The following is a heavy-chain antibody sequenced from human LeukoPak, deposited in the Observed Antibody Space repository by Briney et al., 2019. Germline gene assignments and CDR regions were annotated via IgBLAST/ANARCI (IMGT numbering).Heavy chain of an antibody. D-gene: IGHD3-3*02. CDR1: GFIFSNTY. CDR3: ASLARDY. Sequence: PGGSLRLSCAASGFIFSNTYMTWVRQAPGKGLEWVSVIHNDGSTYYADSVKGRFTVPRDNSKNMLFLRMNSLRVEDTTVYFCASLARDYWGQGTLVSVSS. J-gene: IGHJ4*02. CDR2: IHNDGST. V-gene: IGHV3-53*01.